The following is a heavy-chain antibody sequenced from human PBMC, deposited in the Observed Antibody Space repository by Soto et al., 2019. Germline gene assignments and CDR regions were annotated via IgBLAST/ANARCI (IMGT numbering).Heavy chain of an antibody. CDR1: AFTFSDYY. CDR2: ISGDGGRT. J-gene: IGHJ4*02. V-gene: IGHV3-74*01. CDR3: VRDFMTMAGIQ. Sequence: GVSLRLSCAASAFTFSDYYMHWVRHGPGKGPVWVSAISGDGGRTYYAGSVRGRFTISSDNAKSTVYLHMNSLRADDTAVYYCVRDFMTMAGIQWGQGTLVTVSS. D-gene: IGHD6-19*01.